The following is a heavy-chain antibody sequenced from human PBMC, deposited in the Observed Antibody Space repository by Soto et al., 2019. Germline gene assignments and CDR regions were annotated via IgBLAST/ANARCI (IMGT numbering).Heavy chain of an antibody. CDR2: INAGNGNT. CDR1: GYTFTSYA. CDR3: AREYCGGDCSTTGYYYYGMDV. Sequence: EASVKVSCKASGYTFTSYAMHWVRQAPGQRLEWMGWINAGNGNTKYSQKFQGRVTITRGTSASTAYMELSSLRSEDTAVYYCAREYCGGDCSTTGYYYYGMDVWGQGTTVTVSS. D-gene: IGHD2-21*02. J-gene: IGHJ6*02. V-gene: IGHV1-3*01.